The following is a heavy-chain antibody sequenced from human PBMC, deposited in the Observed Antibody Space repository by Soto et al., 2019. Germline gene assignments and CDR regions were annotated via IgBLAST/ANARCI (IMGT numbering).Heavy chain of an antibody. J-gene: IGHJ5*02. V-gene: IGHV1-8*01. CDR2: MNPNSGNT. CDR1: GYTFTSYD. CDR3: AGGYIWNYGVIPKDWLGP. D-gene: IGHD1-7*01. Sequence: QVQLVQSGAELKKPGASVKLSCTASGYTFTSYDINWARQATGHGLAWMGWMNPNSGNTGYAQKFQGRVTMTKNTSKSTAYMELSSVRSEDTAEYYCAGGYIWNYGVIPKDWLGPWVPGTLVTV.